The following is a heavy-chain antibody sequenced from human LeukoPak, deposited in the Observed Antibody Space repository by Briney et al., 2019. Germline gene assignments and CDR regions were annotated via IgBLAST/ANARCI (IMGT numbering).Heavy chain of an antibody. Sequence: GGSLRLSCAASGLTFSDCGMHWVRQAPGKGLEWVGIIWYDGSKKYYADPVKGRFTISRDNVKNTLYLQMNSLRAEDTAVYYCARDMRVRGVNIYAMDDRGQGTTVTVSS. D-gene: IGHD3-10*01. CDR1: GLTFSDCG. CDR2: IWYDGSKK. V-gene: IGHV3-33*01. J-gene: IGHJ6*02. CDR3: ARDMRVRGVNIYAMDD.